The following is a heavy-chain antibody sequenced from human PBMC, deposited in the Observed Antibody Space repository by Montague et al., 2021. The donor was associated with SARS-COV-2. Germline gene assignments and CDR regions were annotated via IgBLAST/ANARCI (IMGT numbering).Heavy chain of an antibody. CDR3: ARGGGRLQYSYYYGMDV. CDR2: IYYTGST. Sequence: SETLSLTCSVSGGSMINSYWSWIRQPPGKGLEWMGYIYYTGSTDYNPSLESRATLSIDTSKNEFSLKLTSVTAADTAVYYCARGGGRLQYSYYYGMDVWGQGTTVTVS. CDR1: GGSMINSY. V-gene: IGHV4-59*01. D-gene: IGHD5-12*01. J-gene: IGHJ6*02.